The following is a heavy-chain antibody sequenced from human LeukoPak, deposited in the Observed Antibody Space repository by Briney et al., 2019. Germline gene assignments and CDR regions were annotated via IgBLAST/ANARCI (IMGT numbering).Heavy chain of an antibody. CDR3: ARDSGITMVRGVIVATNYFDY. V-gene: IGHV1-18*01. CDR1: GYTFINSA. D-gene: IGHD3-10*01. CDR2: ISPYNGYT. J-gene: IGHJ4*02. Sequence: GASVKVSCKASGYTFINSAIGWVRQAPGQGLEWMGWISPYNGYTKYAESLQGRVTMTTDTSTSTAYMELRSLRSDDTAMYYCARDSGITMVRGVIVATNYFDYWGQGTLVTVSS.